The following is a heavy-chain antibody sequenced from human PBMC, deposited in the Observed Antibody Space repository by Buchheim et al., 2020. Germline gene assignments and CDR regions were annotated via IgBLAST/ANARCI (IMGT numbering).Heavy chain of an antibody. D-gene: IGHD6-6*01. CDR1: GFTFSDYY. CDR2: ISSSSSYT. J-gene: IGHJ6*03. Sequence: QVQLVESGGGLVKPGGSLRLSYAASGFTFSDYYMSWIRQAPGQGLEWVSYISSSSSYTNYADSVKGRFTISTDKAKNSLYLQMNSLRAEDTAVYYCAKTARPGSYYYMDVWGKGTT. CDR3: AKTARPGSYYYMDV. V-gene: IGHV3-11*05.